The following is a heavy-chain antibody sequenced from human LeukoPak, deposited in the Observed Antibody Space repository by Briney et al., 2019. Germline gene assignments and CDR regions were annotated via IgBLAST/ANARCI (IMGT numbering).Heavy chain of an antibody. Sequence: PSETLSLTCAVYGGSFSGYYWSWIRQPPGKGLEWIGEINHSGSTNYNPSLKSRVTISVNTSKNQFSLKLSSVTAADTAVYYCARRGRYWGQGTLVTVSS. CDR3: ARRGRY. CDR1: GGSFSGYY. V-gene: IGHV4-34*01. CDR2: INHSGST. D-gene: IGHD3-10*01. J-gene: IGHJ4*02.